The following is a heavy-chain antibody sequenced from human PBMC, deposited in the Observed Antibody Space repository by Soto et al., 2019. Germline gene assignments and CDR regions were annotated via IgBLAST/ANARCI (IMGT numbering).Heavy chain of an antibody. CDR3: ARVGPITIFSLGRWFDP. CDR2: ISAYNGNT. D-gene: IGHD3-9*01. CDR1: GYTFTSYG. Sequence: ASVKVSCKASGYTFTSYGISWVRQAPGQGLEWMGWISAYNGNTNSAQKLQGRVTMTTDTSTSTAYMELRSLRSDDTAVYYCARVGPITIFSLGRWFDPWGQGTLVTVSS. J-gene: IGHJ5*02. V-gene: IGHV1-18*01.